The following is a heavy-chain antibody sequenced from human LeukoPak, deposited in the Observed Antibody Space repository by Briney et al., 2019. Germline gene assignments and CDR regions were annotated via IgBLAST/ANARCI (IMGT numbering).Heavy chain of an antibody. CDR1: GGSISTYF. CDR2: IYTSGST. Sequence: SETLSLTCTVSGGSISTYFWSWIRQPAGKGLEWIGRIYTSGSTNYNPSLKSRVTMSVDTSKNQFSLKLSSVTAADTAVYYCAGLYYYGSGSSFDYWGQGTLVTVSS. V-gene: IGHV4-4*07. CDR3: AGLYYYGSGSSFDY. J-gene: IGHJ4*02. D-gene: IGHD3-10*01.